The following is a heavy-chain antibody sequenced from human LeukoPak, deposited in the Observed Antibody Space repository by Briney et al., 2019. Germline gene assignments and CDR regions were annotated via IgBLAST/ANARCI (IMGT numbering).Heavy chain of an antibody. CDR1: GFTVSSNY. CDR2: IYSGGST. V-gene: IGHV3-53*01. D-gene: IGHD3-22*01. Sequence: GGSLRLSCAAPGFTVSSNYMSWVRQAPGKGLEWVSVIYSGGSTYYADSVKGRFTISRDNSKNTLYLQMNSLRAEDTAVYYCARARLYYYDSSGYQYYFDYWGQGTLVTVSS. CDR3: ARARLYYYDSSGYQYYFDY. J-gene: IGHJ4*02.